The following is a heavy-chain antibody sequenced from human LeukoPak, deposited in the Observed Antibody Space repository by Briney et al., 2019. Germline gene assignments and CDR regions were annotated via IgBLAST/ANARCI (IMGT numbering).Heavy chain of an antibody. J-gene: IGHJ4*02. Sequence: PSETLSLTCTVSGGSISSGGYYWSWIRQHPGKGLEWIGSIYYSGSTNYNPSLQGRVTILLDTSRNQFSLKLSSVTAADTAVHYCASGDNDPLFDYWGQGTLVTVSS. CDR2: IYYSGST. CDR1: GGSISSGGYY. D-gene: IGHD1-1*01. CDR3: ASGDNDPLFDY. V-gene: IGHV4-31*03.